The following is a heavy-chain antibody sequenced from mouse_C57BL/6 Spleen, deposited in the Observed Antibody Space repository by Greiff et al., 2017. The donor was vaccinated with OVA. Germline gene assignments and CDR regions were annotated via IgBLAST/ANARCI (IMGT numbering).Heavy chain of an antibody. V-gene: IGHV1-80*01. Sequence: VQLQQSGAELVKPGASVKISCKASGYAFSSYWMNWVKQRPGKGLEWIGQIYPGDGDTNYNRKFKGKATLTADKSSSTAYMQLSSLTSEDSAVYFCARRGYDGCSGFAYWGQGTLVTVSA. CDR3: ARRGYDGCSGFAY. J-gene: IGHJ3*01. CDR2: IYPGDGDT. CDR1: GYAFSSYW. D-gene: IGHD2-3*01.